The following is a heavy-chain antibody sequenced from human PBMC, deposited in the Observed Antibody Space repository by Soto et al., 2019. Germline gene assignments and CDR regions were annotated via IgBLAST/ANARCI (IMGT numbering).Heavy chain of an antibody. Sequence: EVQLLESGGGLVQPGGSLRLSCAASGFTFSSYAMNWVRQAPGKGLEWVSVISGSGDSTYYADSVKGRFTISRDNSKNTLYQQMNSLRAEDTAVYYCASGSSGWYFDYWGQGTLVTVSS. CDR1: GFTFSSYA. CDR3: ASGSSGWYFDY. D-gene: IGHD6-19*01. CDR2: ISGSGDST. J-gene: IGHJ4*02. V-gene: IGHV3-23*01.